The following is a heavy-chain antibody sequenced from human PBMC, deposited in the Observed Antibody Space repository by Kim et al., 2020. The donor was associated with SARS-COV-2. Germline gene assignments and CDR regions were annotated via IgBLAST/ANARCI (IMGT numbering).Heavy chain of an antibody. Sequence: NYNPSLKSRVTMSVDKSKNQFSLKLNSVTAADTAVYYCARDDSSGYSFDYWGQGTLVTVSS. V-gene: IGHV4-4*02. D-gene: IGHD3-22*01. J-gene: IGHJ4*02. CDR3: ARDDSSGYSFDY.